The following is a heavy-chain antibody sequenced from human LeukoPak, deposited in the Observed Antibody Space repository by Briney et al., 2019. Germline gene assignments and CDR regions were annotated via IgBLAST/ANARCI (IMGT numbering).Heavy chain of an antibody. V-gene: IGHV1-69*05. CDR2: IIPIFGTA. CDR3: ARGIAAAMYNWFDP. CDR1: GGTFSSYA. J-gene: IGHJ5*02. Sequence: SVKVSCKASGGTFSSYAISWVRQAPGQGLEWMGGIIPIFGTANYAQKFQGRVTITTDESTSTAYMELSSLRSEDTAVYYCARGIAAAMYNWFDPWGQGTLVTVSS. D-gene: IGHD6-13*01.